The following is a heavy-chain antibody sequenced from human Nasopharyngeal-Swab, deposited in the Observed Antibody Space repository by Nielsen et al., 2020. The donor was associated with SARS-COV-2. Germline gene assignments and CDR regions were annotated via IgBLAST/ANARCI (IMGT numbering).Heavy chain of an antibody. CDR2: ISYDGSNK. Sequence: GGSLRLSCAASGFTFSSYGMHWVRQAPGKGLEWMAVISYDGSNKYYADSVKGRFTISRDNSKNTLYLQMNSLRAEDTAVYYCAKDGPLYGDYYYYYYMDVWGKGTTVTVSS. CDR3: AKDGPLYGDYYYYYYMDV. V-gene: IGHV3-30*18. D-gene: IGHD4-17*01. J-gene: IGHJ6*03. CDR1: GFTFSSYG.